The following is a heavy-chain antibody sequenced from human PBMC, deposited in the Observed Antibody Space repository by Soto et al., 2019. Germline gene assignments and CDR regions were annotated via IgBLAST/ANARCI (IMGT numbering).Heavy chain of an antibody. J-gene: IGHJ2*01. CDR1: GFTLSSYA. CDR2: ISDSGGSA. CDR3: AKAPYYYDSSGYHSLCWYFDL. D-gene: IGHD3-22*01. V-gene: IGHV3-23*01. Sequence: EVQLLESGGGLVQPGGSLRLSCAASGFTLSSYAMSWVRQAPGKGLEWVSAISDSGGSAYFADSVKGRFTISRDNSKKTLYLQMISLRSEDTSVYYCAKAPYYYDSSGYHSLCWYFDLWGRGTLVTVSS.